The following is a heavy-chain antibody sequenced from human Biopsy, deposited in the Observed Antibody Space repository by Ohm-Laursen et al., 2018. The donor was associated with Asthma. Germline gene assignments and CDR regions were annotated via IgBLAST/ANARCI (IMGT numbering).Heavy chain of an antibody. J-gene: IGHJ3*02. Sequence: SLRFSCTASGFTFSDYYMGWIRQAPGKGLEWVALVSSDGHNIYYEDSVKGRFTISRDDSRNRLYLQINRLTVEDSAVYFCARQSGQDYSDGSAFDIWGQGTKVAVSS. CDR3: ARQSGQDYSDGSAFDI. V-gene: IGHV3-30*03. D-gene: IGHD4-11*01. CDR1: GFTFSDYY. CDR2: VSSDGHNI.